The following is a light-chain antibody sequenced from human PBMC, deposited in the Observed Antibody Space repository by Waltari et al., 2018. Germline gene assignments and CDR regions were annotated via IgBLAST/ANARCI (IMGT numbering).Light chain of an antibody. V-gene: IGLV2-23*02. J-gene: IGLJ2*01. CDR1: SSDVGSYNL. CDR3: CSYARSGTVL. CDR2: EVV. Sequence: QSALTQPASVSGSPGQSITISCTGTSSDVGSYNLVSCYQQHPGKAPKLMIYEVVKRPSGVSNRVSGSTSANAASLTISGLQAEDEGDYYCCSYARSGTVLFGGGTKLTVL.